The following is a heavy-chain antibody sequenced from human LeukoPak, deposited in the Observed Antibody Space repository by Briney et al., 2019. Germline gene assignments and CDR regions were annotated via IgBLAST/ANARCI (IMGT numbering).Heavy chain of an antibody. Sequence: ASEKVSCKASGYTFTSYGISWVRQAPGQGLEWMGWISAYNGNTNYAQELQGRVTMTTDTSTSTAYMELRSLRSDDTAVYYCARDLGSGWPYYYYYGMDVWGQGTTVTVSS. CDR3: ARDLGSGWPYYYYYGMDV. CDR1: GYTFTSYG. V-gene: IGHV1-18*01. CDR2: ISAYNGNT. D-gene: IGHD6-19*01. J-gene: IGHJ6*02.